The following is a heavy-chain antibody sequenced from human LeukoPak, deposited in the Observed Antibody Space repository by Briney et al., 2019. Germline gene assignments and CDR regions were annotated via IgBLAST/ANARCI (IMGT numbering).Heavy chain of an antibody. Sequence: PSETLSLTCTVSGDSINTNSYFWGWIRQPPGKGLEWIGSVYYSGSTYSSPSLKSLVTMSVDTSKNQFSLNLNSVTAADTAVYYCARQNDFLVAFDIWGQGTMVTVSS. CDR1: GDSINTNSYF. D-gene: IGHD3-3*01. V-gene: IGHV4-39*01. CDR2: VYYSGST. CDR3: ARQNDFLVAFDI. J-gene: IGHJ3*02.